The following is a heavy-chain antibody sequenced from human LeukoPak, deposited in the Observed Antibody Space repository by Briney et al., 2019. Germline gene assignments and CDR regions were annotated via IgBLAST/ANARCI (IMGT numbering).Heavy chain of an antibody. CDR1: GFTFSSYG. Sequence: GGSLRLSCAASGFTFSSYGMHWVRQAPGKGLEWVAVIWYDGSNKYYADSVKGRFTISRDNSKNTLYLQMNSLRAVDTAVYYCAKAMGYCSSTSCYKSLYYYYYMDVWGKGTTVTVSS. V-gene: IGHV3-33*06. CDR3: AKAMGYCSSTSCYKSLYYYYYMDV. D-gene: IGHD2-2*01. CDR2: IWYDGSNK. J-gene: IGHJ6*03.